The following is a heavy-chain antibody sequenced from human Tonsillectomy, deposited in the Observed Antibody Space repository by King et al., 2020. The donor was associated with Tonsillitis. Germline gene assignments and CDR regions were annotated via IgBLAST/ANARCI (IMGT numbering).Heavy chain of an antibody. CDR3: AREIYDSSGYRHPYYYYGMDV. J-gene: IGHJ6*02. CDR1: GFSLSTSGMC. CDR2: IDWDDDK. Sequence: TLKESGPALVKPTQTLTLTCTFSGFSLSTSGMCVSWIRQPPVKALEWLALIDWDDDKYYNTSLKTRLTISKDTSKNQVVLTMTNMDPVDTATYYCAREIYDSSGYRHPYYYYGMDVWGQGTTVTVSS. V-gene: IGHV2-70*01. D-gene: IGHD3-22*01.